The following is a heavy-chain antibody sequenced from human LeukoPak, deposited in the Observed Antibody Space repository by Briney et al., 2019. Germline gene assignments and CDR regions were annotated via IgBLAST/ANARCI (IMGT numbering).Heavy chain of an antibody. J-gene: IGHJ1*01. Sequence: PGGSLRLSCAASGFTFSTYGIHWVRQAPGKGLEWVAVISYDGTNEHYADYVKGRFTISRDNSKNTLFLQMNSLRAEDTAVYYCVKADYYDTSNYYYRYFQYWGQGTLVTVSS. CDR2: ISYDGTNE. CDR1: GFTFSTYG. D-gene: IGHD3-22*01. V-gene: IGHV3-30*18. CDR3: VKADYYDTSNYYYRYFQY.